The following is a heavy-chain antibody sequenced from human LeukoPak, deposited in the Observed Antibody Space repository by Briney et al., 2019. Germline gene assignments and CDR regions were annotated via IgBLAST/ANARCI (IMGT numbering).Heavy chain of an antibody. V-gene: IGHV3-23*01. J-gene: IGHJ4*02. D-gene: IGHD3-10*01. Sequence: PGGSLRLSCAASGFTFTTYAMSWVRQTPEKGLEWVSAISGSGGSTYYADSVKGRFTISRDNSKNTLYLQMNSLRAEDTAVYYCAKDREFGEYFPFICWGQGTLVTVSS. CDR1: GFTFTTYA. CDR3: AKDREFGEYFPFIC. CDR2: ISGSGGST.